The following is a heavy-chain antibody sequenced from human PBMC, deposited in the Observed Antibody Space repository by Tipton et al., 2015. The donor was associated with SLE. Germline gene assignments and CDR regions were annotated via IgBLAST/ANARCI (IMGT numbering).Heavy chain of an antibody. CDR2: IIPIFGTA. CDR1: GGTFSSYA. CDR3: SLSNYYYYGMDV. V-gene: IGHV1-69*01. Sequence: QSGAEVKKPGSSVKVSCKASGGTFSSYAISWVRQAPGQGLEWMGGIIPIFGTANYAQKLQGRVTITADESTSTAYMELRSLRSDDTAVYYCSLSNYYYYGMDVWGQGTTVTVSS. J-gene: IGHJ6*02.